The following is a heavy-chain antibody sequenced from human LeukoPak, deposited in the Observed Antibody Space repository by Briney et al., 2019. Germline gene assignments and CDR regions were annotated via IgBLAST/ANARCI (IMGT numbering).Heavy chain of an antibody. V-gene: IGHV4-59*01. D-gene: IGHD2-15*01. Sequence: SETLSLTCTVSGGSISSYYWSWIRQPPGKGLEWIGYIYYSGSTNYNPSLKSRVTISVDTSRNQFSLKLSSVTAADTAVYYCARGYCSGGSCYDYWGQGTLVTVSS. CDR2: IYYSGST. J-gene: IGHJ4*02. CDR3: ARGYCSGGSCYDY. CDR1: GGSISSYY.